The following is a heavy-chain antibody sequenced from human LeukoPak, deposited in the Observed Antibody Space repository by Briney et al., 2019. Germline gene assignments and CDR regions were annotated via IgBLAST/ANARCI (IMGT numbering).Heavy chain of an antibody. CDR2: ISAYNGNT. V-gene: IGHV1-18*01. CDR1: GYTFTSYG. Sequence: GASVKVSCKASGYTFTSYGISWVRQAPGQGLEWMGWISAYNGNTNYAQKLQGRVTMTTDTSTSTAYMELRSLRSDDTAVYYLARDRGAEWMVRREAFGYWGQGTLVTVSS. CDR3: ARDRGAEWMVRREAFGY. D-gene: IGHD6-19*01. J-gene: IGHJ4*02.